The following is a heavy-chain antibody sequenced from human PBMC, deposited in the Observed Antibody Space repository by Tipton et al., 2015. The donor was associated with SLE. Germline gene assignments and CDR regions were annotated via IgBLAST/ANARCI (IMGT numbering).Heavy chain of an antibody. D-gene: IGHD3-10*01. CDR3: ARGHEDRLFTMVRAPDP. Sequence: SLRLSCAASGFTFSSYAMHWVRQAPGKGLEWVAVISYDGSNKYYADSVKGRFTISRDNSKNTLYLQMNSLRAADTAVYYCARGHEDRLFTMVRAPDPWGQGTLVTVSS. CDR2: ISYDGSNK. V-gene: IGHV3-30*04. CDR1: GFTFSSYA. J-gene: IGHJ5*02.